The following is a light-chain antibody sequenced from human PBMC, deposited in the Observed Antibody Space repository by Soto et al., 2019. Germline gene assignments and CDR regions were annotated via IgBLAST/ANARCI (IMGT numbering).Light chain of an antibody. CDR1: SSNIGAGYD. CDR3: QSYDSSMSGYVA. V-gene: IGLV1-40*01. J-gene: IGLJ2*01. Sequence: QSVLTQPPSVSGAPGQRVTISCTGSSSNIGAGYDVHWYQQLPGTAPKFLIFSNNNRPSGVPDRFSGSKSGTSASLAITGLQAEDEADYYCQSYDSSMSGYVAFGGGTKLTVL. CDR2: SNN.